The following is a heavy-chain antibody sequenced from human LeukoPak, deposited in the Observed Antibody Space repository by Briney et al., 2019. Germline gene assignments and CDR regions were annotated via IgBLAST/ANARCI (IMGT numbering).Heavy chain of an antibody. CDR3: AGSRQSLTTPDY. CDR2: ISGSGGST. CDR1: GFTFSSYA. Sequence: PGGSLRLSCAASGFTFSSYAMSWVRQAPGKGLEWVSAISGSGGSTYYADSVKGRFTISRDNAKNSLYLQMNSLRAEDTAVYYCAGSRQSLTTPDYWGQGTLVTVSS. D-gene: IGHD3-16*02. J-gene: IGHJ4*02. V-gene: IGHV3-23*01.